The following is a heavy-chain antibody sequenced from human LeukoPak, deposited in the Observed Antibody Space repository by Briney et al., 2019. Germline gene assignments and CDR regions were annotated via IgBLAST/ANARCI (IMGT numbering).Heavy chain of an antibody. CDR3: ATDLSGRQDY. CDR2: IDEYGTTI. J-gene: IGHJ4*02. V-gene: IGHV3-74*01. CDR1: GFTFSRYW. D-gene: IGHD5-12*01. Sequence: GGSLRLSCAASGFTFSRYWMHWVRQAPGKGLVWVSRIDEYGTTINYADSVKGRFTISRNNAGDTLFLQMNSLRAEDTGVYYCATDLSGRQDYRGQGTLVTVSS.